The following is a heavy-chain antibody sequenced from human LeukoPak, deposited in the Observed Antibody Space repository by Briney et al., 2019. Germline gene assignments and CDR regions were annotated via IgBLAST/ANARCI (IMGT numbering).Heavy chain of an antibody. D-gene: IGHD3-22*01. CDR2: IYSGGST. Sequence: PGGSLRLSCAASGFTVSSNYMSWVRQAPGKGLEWVSVIYSGGSTYYADSVKGRFTISRDNSKNTLYLQMNSLRAEDTAVYYCARGYGSGYYYRYFDYWGQGTLVTVSS. CDR3: ARGYGSGYYYRYFDY. J-gene: IGHJ4*02. CDR1: GFTVSSNY. V-gene: IGHV3-66*01.